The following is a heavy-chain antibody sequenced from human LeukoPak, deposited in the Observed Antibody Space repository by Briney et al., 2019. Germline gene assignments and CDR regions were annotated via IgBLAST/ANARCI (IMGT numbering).Heavy chain of an antibody. D-gene: IGHD6-13*01. J-gene: IGHJ5*02. CDR1: GGSFSDNY. Sequence: SETQSLTCAVYGGSFSDNYWSWIRQSPGKGLEWIGEINHSGSINYNPSLKSRITISVDTSKNQFSLRLSSVTAADTAVYYCARGADSSSWFWFDAWGQGTLVTVSS. CDR3: ARGADSSSWFWFDA. CDR2: INHSGSI. V-gene: IGHV4-34*01.